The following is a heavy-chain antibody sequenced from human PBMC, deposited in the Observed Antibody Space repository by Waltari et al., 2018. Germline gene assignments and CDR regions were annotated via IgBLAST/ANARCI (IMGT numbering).Heavy chain of an antibody. J-gene: IGHJ4*02. Sequence: QVQLQESGPGLVRPSETLSLTCSVSGGTISSSSCSWILQPPGKGLEWIGYIYYSGSTNYNPSLKSRVTIAVDTSKTQFSLKLSSVTAADTAVYYCARGGAAAFDYWGQGTLVTVSS. V-gene: IGHV4-59*01. D-gene: IGHD6-13*01. CDR3: ARGGAAAFDY. CDR1: GGTISSSS. CDR2: IYYSGST.